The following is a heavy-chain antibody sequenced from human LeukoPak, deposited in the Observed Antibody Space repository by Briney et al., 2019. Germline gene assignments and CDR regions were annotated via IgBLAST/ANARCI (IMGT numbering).Heavy chain of an antibody. CDR3: ARAYGGNSVTDY. D-gene: IGHD4-23*01. V-gene: IGHV4-30-4*08. Sequence: SETLSLTCTVSGGPISSGDYYWSWIRQPPGKGLEWIGYIYYSGSTYYNPSLKSRVTISVDTSKNQFSLKLSSVTAADTAVYYCARAYGGNSVTDYWGQGTLVTVSS. CDR1: GGPISSGDYY. J-gene: IGHJ4*02. CDR2: IYYSGST.